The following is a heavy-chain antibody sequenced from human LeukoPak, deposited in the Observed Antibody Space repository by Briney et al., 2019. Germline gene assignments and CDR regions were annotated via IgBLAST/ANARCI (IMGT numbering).Heavy chain of an antibody. CDR3: ARVSSSWYQDWYFDL. D-gene: IGHD6-13*01. J-gene: IGHJ2*01. CDR1: GRSFSGYY. Sequence: KASETLSLTCAVYGRSFSGYYWSWIRQPPGKGLEWIGEINHGGSTNYNPSLKSRVTMSVDTSKNQFSLKLSSVTAADTAVYYCARVSSSWYQDWYFDLWGRGTLVTVSS. V-gene: IGHV4-34*01. CDR2: INHGGST.